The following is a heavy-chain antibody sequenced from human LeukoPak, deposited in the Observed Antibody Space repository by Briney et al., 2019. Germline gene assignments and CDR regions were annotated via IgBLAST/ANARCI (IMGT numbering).Heavy chain of an antibody. CDR2: VYYSGTT. V-gene: IGHV4-59*01. CDR3: AREGGEQIGDAFDI. Sequence: SETLSLTCTVSGGSISSYYWSWIRQPPGKGLGWIGYVYYSGTTNYNPSLQSRVTMSVDTSKNQFSLYLRSVIAADTAVYYCAREGGEQIGDAFDIWGQGTMVTVSS. D-gene: IGHD1/OR15-1a*01. J-gene: IGHJ3*02. CDR1: GGSISSYY.